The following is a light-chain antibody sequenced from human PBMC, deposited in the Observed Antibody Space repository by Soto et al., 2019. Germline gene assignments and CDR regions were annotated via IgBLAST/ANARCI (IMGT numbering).Light chain of an antibody. CDR1: SSNIGNNY. Sequence: QSVLTQPPSVSAAPGQKVTISCSGTSSNIGNNYVSWHQQLPGTAPKLLIYDNDERPSGIPDRFSGSKSGTSATLGITGLQTGDEADYYCGTWDSSLGAVVFGGGTQLTVL. CDR3: GTWDSSLGAVV. J-gene: IGLJ2*01. CDR2: DND. V-gene: IGLV1-51*01.